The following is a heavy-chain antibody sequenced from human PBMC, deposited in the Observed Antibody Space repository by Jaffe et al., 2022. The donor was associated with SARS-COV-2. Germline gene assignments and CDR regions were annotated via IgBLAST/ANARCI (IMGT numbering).Heavy chain of an antibody. CDR1: GGSISSGSYY. D-gene: IGHD6-25*01. J-gene: IGHJ4*02. Sequence: QVQLQESGPGLVKPSQTLSLTCTVSGGSISSGSYYWSWIRQPAGKGLEWIGRIYTSGSTNYNPSLKSRVTISVDTSKNQFSLKLSSVTAADTAVYYCARVEGAATHFDYWGQGTLVTVSS. CDR2: IYTSGST. CDR3: ARVEGAATHFDY. V-gene: IGHV4-61*02.